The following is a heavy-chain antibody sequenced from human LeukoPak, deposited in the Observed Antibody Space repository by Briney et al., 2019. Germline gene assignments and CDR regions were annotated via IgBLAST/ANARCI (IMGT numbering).Heavy chain of an antibody. CDR3: ARSGSGSFFDY. V-gene: IGHV1-69*04. Sequence: GASVTVSCTASGGTFSSYAISWVRQAPGQGLEWMGRIIPILGIANYAQKFQGRVTITADKYKSTAYMELSSLRSEDTAVYYCARSGSGSFFDYWGQGTLVTVSS. CDR1: GGTFSSYA. D-gene: IGHD3-10*01. J-gene: IGHJ4*02. CDR2: IIPILGIA.